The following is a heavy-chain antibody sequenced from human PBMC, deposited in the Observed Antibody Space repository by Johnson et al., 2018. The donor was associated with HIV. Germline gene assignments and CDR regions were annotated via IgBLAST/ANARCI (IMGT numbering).Heavy chain of an antibody. CDR3: ARDDGGGGDAFDI. Sequence: QLVESGGGVVQPGRSLRLSCAASGFTFNTYAMHWVRQAPGKGLQWVALMSYDGIKKYYADSVKGRFTISGDSSKNTVFLQMNSLRAEDTAVYYCARDDGGGGDAFDIWGQGTMVTVSS. D-gene: IGHD2-15*01. V-gene: IGHV3-30-3*01. J-gene: IGHJ3*02. CDR1: GFTFNTYA. CDR2: MSYDGIKK.